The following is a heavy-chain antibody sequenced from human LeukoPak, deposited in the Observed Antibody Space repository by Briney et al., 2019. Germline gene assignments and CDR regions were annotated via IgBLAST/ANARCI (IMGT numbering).Heavy chain of an antibody. CDR1: RGSFSGYF. D-gene: IGHD3-3*02. CDR2: INHSGST. CDR3: ARHFSGPKYLNI. V-gene: IGHV4-34*01. Sequence: SETLSLTCAVYRGSFSGYFWSWIRQPPGKGLEWIGEINHSGSTNYNPSLKSRVTISVDTSKNQFSLKLSSVTAADTAIYYCARHFSGPKYLNIWGQGTMVTVSS. J-gene: IGHJ3*02.